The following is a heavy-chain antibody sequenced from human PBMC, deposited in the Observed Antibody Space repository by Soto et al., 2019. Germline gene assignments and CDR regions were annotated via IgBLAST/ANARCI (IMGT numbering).Heavy chain of an antibody. D-gene: IGHD2-2*01. J-gene: IGHJ5*02. CDR2: FSSSGGT. CDR1: GDSITSNTYF. V-gene: IGHV4-39*01. CDR3: ASQGRPPAGMGWFDP. Sequence: QLQLEESGPGLVRPSETLSLTCTVSGDSITSNTYFWAWLRQPPGKGLTWIGSFSSSGGTFYNPSLKSGFTISEDTANNQVSLKMASVTAADTAVYYCASQGRPPAGMGWFDPWGPGTLVTVSS.